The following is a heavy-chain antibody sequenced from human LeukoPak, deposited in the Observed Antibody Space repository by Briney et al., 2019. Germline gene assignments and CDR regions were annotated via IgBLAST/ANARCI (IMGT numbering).Heavy chain of an antibody. CDR1: GYTFIGYY. J-gene: IGHJ3*02. CDR3: AREYYYGSGDGNI. CDR2: IIPIFGTA. V-gene: IGHV1-69*13. D-gene: IGHD3-10*01. Sequence: ASVKVSCKASGYTFIGYYIHWVRQAPGQGLEWMGGIIPIFGTANYAQKFQGRVTITADESTSTAYMELSSLRSEDTAVYYCAREYYYGSGDGNIWGQGTMVTVS.